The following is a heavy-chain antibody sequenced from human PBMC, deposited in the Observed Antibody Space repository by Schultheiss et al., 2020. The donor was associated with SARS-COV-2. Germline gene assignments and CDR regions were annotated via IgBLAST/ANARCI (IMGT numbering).Heavy chain of an antibody. CDR1: GGSVSGHY. J-gene: IGHJ3*02. CDR3: ARVGYCSSTSCSNAFDI. D-gene: IGHD2-2*01. V-gene: IGHV4-34*09. Sequence: SQTLSLTCIVSGGSVSGHYWSWIRQPPGRGLEWIGEINHSGSANYNPSLKSLVTISVDTSKNQFSLKLSSVTAADTAVYYCARVGYCSSTSCSNAFDIWGQGTMVTVSS. CDR2: INHSGSA.